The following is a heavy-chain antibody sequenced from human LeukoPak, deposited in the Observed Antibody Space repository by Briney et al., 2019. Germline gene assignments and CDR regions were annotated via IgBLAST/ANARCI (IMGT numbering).Heavy chain of an antibody. Sequence: PGGSLRLSCAASGFTFSSHTMSWVRQAPGKGLEWVSAISGSGGSTYYADSVKGRFTISRDNSKNTLYLQMNSLRAEDTAVYYCAKDPAHSLITMVRGVIITVFDYWGQGTLVTVSS. V-gene: IGHV3-23*01. CDR3: AKDPAHSLITMVRGVIITVFDY. D-gene: IGHD3-10*01. CDR1: GFTFSSHT. J-gene: IGHJ4*02. CDR2: ISGSGGST.